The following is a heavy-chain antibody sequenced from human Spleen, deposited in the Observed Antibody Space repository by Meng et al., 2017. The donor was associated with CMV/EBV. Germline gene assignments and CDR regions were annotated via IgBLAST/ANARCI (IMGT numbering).Heavy chain of an antibody. Sequence: GESLKISCEASGFSLSSYGMHWVRQAPGKGLEWVAFIRYDGSNKYYADSVKGRFTISRDNSKNTVYLQMNSLRAEDTAVYYCAREITGTTEYSYYYGMDVWGQGTTVTVSS. V-gene: IGHV3-30*02. CDR3: AREITGTTEYSYYYGMDV. CDR1: GFSLSSYG. J-gene: IGHJ6*02. CDR2: IRYDGSNK. D-gene: IGHD1-7*01.